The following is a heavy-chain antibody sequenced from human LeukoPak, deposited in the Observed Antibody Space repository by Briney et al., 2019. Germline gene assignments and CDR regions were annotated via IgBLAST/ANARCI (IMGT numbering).Heavy chain of an antibody. V-gene: IGHV1-2*06. CDR3: ARARDGYNPDFDY. CDR2: INPNSGGT. CDR1: GYTFTGYY. Sequence: ASVKVSCKASGYTFTGYYMHWVRQAPGQGLEWMGRINPNSGGTNYAQKFQGRVTMTRDTSISTAYMELSRLRSDDTAVDYCARARDGYNPDFDYWGQGTLVTVSS. D-gene: IGHD5-24*01. J-gene: IGHJ4*02.